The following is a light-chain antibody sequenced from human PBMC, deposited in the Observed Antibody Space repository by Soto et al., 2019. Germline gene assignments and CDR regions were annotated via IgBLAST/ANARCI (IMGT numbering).Light chain of an antibody. CDR3: QQYFTTPWT. Sequence: VLTRSPDSLAVSLGERATIKCKSSQSVLYSSNDRSYLAWFQQKPGQPPKALIYWASSRESGVPDRFSGSGSGTDFTLSISSLQAEDVAVYFCQQYFTTPWTFGQGTKVDIK. V-gene: IGKV4-1*01. CDR2: WAS. CDR1: QSVLYSSNDRSY. J-gene: IGKJ1*01.